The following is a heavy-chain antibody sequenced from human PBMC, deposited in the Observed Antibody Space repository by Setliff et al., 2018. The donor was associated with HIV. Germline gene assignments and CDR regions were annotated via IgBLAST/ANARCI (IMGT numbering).Heavy chain of an antibody. CDR3: ARQNGVQPYHFDY. D-gene: IGHD2-2*01. CDR1: GDSMSNNVY. Sequence: SETLSLTCAVSGDSMSNNVYWSWIRQTPGRGLEWIGSVYGTGSTYYSPSLKSRVTMSKDTSKNKLALNVYFVTAADTALYYCARQNGVQPYHFDYWGQGVLVTVSS. J-gene: IGHJ4*02. V-gene: IGHV4-38-2*01. CDR2: VYGTGST.